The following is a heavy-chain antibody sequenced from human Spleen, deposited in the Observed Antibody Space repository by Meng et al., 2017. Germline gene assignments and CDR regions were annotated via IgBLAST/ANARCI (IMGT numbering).Heavy chain of an antibody. Sequence: GESLKISCAASGFTVSHNYMSWVRQAPGKGLEWVSVIYSGGNTYYADSVKGRFTISRDNSKNTVFLQINSLRVEDTAVYYCARSLYYFDYWGRGTLVIVSS. V-gene: IGHV3-66*02. CDR1: GFTVSHNY. CDR2: IYSGGNT. CDR3: ARSLYYFDY. J-gene: IGHJ4*02.